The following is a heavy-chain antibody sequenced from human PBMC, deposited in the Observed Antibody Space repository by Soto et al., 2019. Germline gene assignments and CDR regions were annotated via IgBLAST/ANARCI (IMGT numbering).Heavy chain of an antibody. Sequence: GPTLGNPTQTLTLTCTFSGLSLTTSVVCVVWIGQPPGKALEWLALIFWNDDERYSPSLKSRLTITKDTSKNQVVLTMTNMDPVDTHTYYCVTTGYXYDPVGYWGRRNLVTVSS. J-gene: IGHJ4*02. CDR3: VTTGYXYDPVGY. D-gene: IGHD5-18*01. CDR2: IFWNDDE. V-gene: IGHV2-5*04. CDR1: GLSLTTSVVC.